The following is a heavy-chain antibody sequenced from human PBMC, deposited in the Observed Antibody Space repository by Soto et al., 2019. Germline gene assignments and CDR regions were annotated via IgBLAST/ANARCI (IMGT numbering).Heavy chain of an antibody. J-gene: IGHJ5*02. D-gene: IGHD5-12*01. V-gene: IGHV4-34*01. CDR1: GGSFSGYY. CDR2: INHSGST. CDR3: ARGLRRVGATRRMNWFDP. Sequence: QVQLQQWGAGLLKPSETLSLTCAVYGGSFSGYYWSWIRQPPGKGLEWIGEINHSGSTNYNPSLKSRVTISVDTSKNQCSLKLSSVTAADTAVYYCARGLRRVGATRRMNWFDPWGQGTLVTVSS.